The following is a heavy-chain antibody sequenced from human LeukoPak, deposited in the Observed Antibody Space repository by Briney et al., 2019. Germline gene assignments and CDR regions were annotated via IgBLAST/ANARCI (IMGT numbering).Heavy chain of an antibody. V-gene: IGHV3-33*01. J-gene: IGHJ4*02. D-gene: IGHD6-13*01. Sequence: GSSLRLSCAASGFSFSAYGLHWVRQAPGKGLEWVAVIWYDGSSKDYADSVKGRFTFSRDNSKNTLYLQMNSLTVEDTAVYYCARSQSSSLIDYWGQGTLVTVSS. CDR1: GFSFSAYG. CDR3: ARSQSSSLIDY. CDR2: IWYDGSSK.